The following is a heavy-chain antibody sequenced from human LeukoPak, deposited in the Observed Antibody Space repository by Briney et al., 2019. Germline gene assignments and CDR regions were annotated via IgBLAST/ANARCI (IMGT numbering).Heavy chain of an antibody. J-gene: IGHJ4*02. CDR1: VFTFSIYS. V-gene: IGHV3-23*01. CDR3: AKDPGYSSGWTFAY. D-gene: IGHD6-19*01. CDR2: IIGRGGST. Sequence: GGSLRLSCAASVFTFSIYSILWVRQAPEKGMEGVRDIIGRGGSTYYADSVKGRFTISRDNSKNTLYLQMNSLRAEDTAVYYCAKDPGYSSGWTFAYWGQGTLVTVSS.